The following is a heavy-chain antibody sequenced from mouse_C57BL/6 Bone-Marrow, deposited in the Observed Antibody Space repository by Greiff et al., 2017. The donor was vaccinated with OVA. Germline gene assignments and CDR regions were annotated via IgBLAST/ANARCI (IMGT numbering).Heavy chain of an antibody. CDR3: ARTNYYDSGHWYFDV. D-gene: IGHD1-1*01. J-gene: IGHJ1*03. CDR1: GFNIKDYY. CDR2: IELEDGEP. V-gene: IGHV14-2*01. Sequence: VQLQQSGAELVKPGASVKLSCTASGFNIKDYYMHWVKQRTEQGLEWIGRIELEDGEPKYAPKFQGKATLTADTDSNKAYLQLSSLTSEDTAVYYCARTNYYDSGHWYFDVWGTGTTVTVSS.